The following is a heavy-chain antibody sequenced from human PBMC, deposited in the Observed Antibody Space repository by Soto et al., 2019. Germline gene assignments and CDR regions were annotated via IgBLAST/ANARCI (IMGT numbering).Heavy chain of an antibody. D-gene: IGHD3-3*01. CDR3: AKRRGIFVYIDY. CDR2: ISGSGGST. V-gene: IGHV3-23*01. CDR1: GFTFSSYA. J-gene: IGHJ4*02. Sequence: EVQLLECGGGLVQPGRSLRLSCAASGFTFSSYAMSWVRQAPGKGLEWVSAISGSGGSTYYADSVKGRFTISRDNSKNTLYLQMNSLRAEDTAVYYCAKRRGIFVYIDYWGQGTLVTVSS.